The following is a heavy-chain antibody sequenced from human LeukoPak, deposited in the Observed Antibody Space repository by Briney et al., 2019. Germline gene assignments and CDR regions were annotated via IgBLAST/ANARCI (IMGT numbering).Heavy chain of an antibody. V-gene: IGHV1-18*04. CDR1: GYTFTDYY. Sequence: ASVKVSCKASGYTFTDYYMHWVRQAPGQGLEWMGWISAYNGNTNYAQKLQGRVTMTTDTSTSTAYMELRSLRSDDTAVYYCARGWYCSSTSCPPVSYYGMDVWGQGTTVAVSS. CDR3: ARGWYCSSTSCPPVSYYGMDV. D-gene: IGHD2-2*01. CDR2: ISAYNGNT. J-gene: IGHJ6*02.